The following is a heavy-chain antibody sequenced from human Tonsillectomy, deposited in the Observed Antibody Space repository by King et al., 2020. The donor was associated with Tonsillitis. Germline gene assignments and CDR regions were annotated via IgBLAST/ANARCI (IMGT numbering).Heavy chain of an antibody. D-gene: IGHD6-13*01. CDR1: GFTFSSYE. V-gene: IGHV3-48*03. CDR3: ARGGVFGIGARRYFDL. J-gene: IGHJ2*01. CDR2: ISSRGSTI. Sequence: VQLVESGGGLVQPGGSLRLSCAASGFTFSSYEMNWVRQAPGKGLEWVSYISSRGSTIYYADSVKGRFTISRDNANNSLYLQMNSLRADDTAFYYCARGGVFGIGARRYFDLWGRGTLVTVSS.